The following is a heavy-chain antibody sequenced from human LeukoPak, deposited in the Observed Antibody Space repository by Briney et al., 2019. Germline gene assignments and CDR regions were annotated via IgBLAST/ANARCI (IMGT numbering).Heavy chain of an antibody. CDR1: RFPFSNSW. CDR2: INEDGSVK. CDR3: ARDDDWNYEDY. J-gene: IGHJ4*02. V-gene: IGHV3-7*01. D-gene: IGHD1-7*01. Sequence: GGSLRLSCAGSRFPFSNSWMTWVRQAPGKGLEWMANINEDGSVKNYVDSVKGRFTISRDNAKNSLYLQMNSLRVEDTAVYYCARDDDWNYEDYWGQGTLVTVSS.